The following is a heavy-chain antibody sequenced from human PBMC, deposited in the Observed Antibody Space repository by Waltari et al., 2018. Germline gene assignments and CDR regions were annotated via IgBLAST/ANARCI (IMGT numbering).Heavy chain of an antibody. Sequence: QVQLQESGPGLVKPSGTLYLTCAVSGDSMTSNSWWSWVRQPPGRGLEWIGQIHRSGKTNYNPALESRVTVSMDTSNNQFSLKVTSATAADTAVYYCARDRGRGLYLDSWGQGTLVTVSP. CDR1: GDSMTSNSW. CDR3: ARDRGRGLYLDS. V-gene: IGHV4-4*02. D-gene: IGHD1-26*01. J-gene: IGHJ4*02. CDR2: IHRSGKT.